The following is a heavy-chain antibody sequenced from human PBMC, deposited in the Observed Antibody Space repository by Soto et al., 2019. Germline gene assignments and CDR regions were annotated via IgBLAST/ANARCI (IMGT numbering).Heavy chain of an antibody. V-gene: IGHV3-21*01. CDR1: GFTLGSYS. CDR3: VRDLAVAGTGEPAGFDI. CDR2: ISSSGFYI. J-gene: IGHJ3*02. Sequence: EVHLEESGGGLVKPGGSLRLSCAASGFTLGSYSMNWVRQAPGKGLEWVAYISSSGFYIYYTDSLKGRFTISRDNAQNSLYLQMNSLRDEDTAVYYCVRDLAVAGTGEPAGFDIWGQGTMVTVSS. D-gene: IGHD6-19*01.